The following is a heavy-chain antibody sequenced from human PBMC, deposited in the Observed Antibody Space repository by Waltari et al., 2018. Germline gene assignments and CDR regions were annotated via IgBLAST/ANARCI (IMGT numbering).Heavy chain of an antibody. D-gene: IGHD5-12*01. CDR1: GGSISSYY. V-gene: IGHV4-59*01. CDR3: AGVRVEMATILFDY. Sequence: QVQLQESGPGLVKPSETLSLTCPVSGGSISSYYWSWIRQPPGKGLEWIGYIYYSGSTNYNPSLKSRVTISVDTSKNQFSLKLSSVTAADTAVYYCAGVRVEMATILFDYWGQGTLVTVSS. J-gene: IGHJ4*02. CDR2: IYYSGST.